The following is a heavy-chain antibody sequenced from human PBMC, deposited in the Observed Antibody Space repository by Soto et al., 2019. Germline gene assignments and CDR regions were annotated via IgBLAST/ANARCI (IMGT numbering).Heavy chain of an antibody. V-gene: IGHV3-30*18. CDR1: GFTFSSYG. CDR2: ISYDGSNK. CDR3: AKEGTQLGSFDY. D-gene: IGHD6-6*01. J-gene: IGHJ4*02. Sequence: PGGSLRLSCAASGFTFSSYGMHWVRQAPGKGLEWVAVISYDGSNKYYADSVKGRFTISRDNSKNTLYLQMNSLRAEDTAVYYCAKEGTQLGSFDYWRQGTLATVSS.